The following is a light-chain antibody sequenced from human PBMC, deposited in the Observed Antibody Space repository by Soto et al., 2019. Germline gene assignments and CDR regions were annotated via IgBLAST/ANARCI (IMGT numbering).Light chain of an antibody. CDR3: QQCFSMWT. CDR2: SAS. V-gene: IGKV1-39*01. Sequence: DIQMTQSPSSLSASVGDRVTITCRASQSVSTYLNWYQQKPGKAPKLLIFSASNLQSGVPSRFRGSGSGTEFTLTISSLQPDDFAIYYCQQCFSMWTFGQGTKVEIK. CDR1: QSVSTY. J-gene: IGKJ1*01.